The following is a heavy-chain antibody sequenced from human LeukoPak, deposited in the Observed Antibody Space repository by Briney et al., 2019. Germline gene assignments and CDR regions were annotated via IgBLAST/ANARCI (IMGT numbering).Heavy chain of an antibody. J-gene: IGHJ4*02. Sequence: GGSLRLSCAVSGFTFSSEAMGWVRQLPGGGLEWVSTISPAGGTTYYADSVKGRFTISRDNAKNTLYLQMNSLRAEDTAVYYCARDYGDYWGQGTLVTVSS. CDR2: ISPAGGTT. V-gene: IGHV3-23*01. CDR3: ARDYGDY. CDR1: GFTFSSEA. D-gene: IGHD4-17*01.